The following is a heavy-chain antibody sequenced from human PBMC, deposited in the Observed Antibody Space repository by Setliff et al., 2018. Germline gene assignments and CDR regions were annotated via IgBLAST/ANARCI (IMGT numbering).Heavy chain of an antibody. Sequence: ASVKVSCKVSGSTVTESSMHWVRQAPGKGLEWMGGFDPEDGERIYAQHFQGRLTMTEDTSADTAYMELSSLRSEDTAVYYCATGFLRYDILTGYYQRPHYFEYWGQGTLVTVSS. CDR3: ATGFLRYDILTGYYQRPHYFEY. CDR2: FDPEDGER. V-gene: IGHV1-24*01. CDR1: GSTVTESS. D-gene: IGHD3-9*01. J-gene: IGHJ4*02.